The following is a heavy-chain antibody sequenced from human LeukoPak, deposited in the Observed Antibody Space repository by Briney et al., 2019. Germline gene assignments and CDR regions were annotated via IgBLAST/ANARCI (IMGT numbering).Heavy chain of an antibody. Sequence: SETLSLTCTVSGGSVSSGSYYWSWIRQPPGKGLEWIGYIYYNGNTNYSPSLKSRVTMSVDTSKNLFSLKVSSVTAADTAVYYCARGRSTYYGMDVWGQGTTVTVSS. CDR2: IYYNGNT. D-gene: IGHD1-26*01. CDR3: ARGRSTYYGMDV. V-gene: IGHV4-61*01. J-gene: IGHJ6*02. CDR1: GGSVSSGSYY.